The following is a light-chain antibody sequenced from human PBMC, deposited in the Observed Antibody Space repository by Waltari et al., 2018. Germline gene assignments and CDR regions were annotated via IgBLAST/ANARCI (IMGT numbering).Light chain of an antibody. V-gene: IGKV1-5*03. J-gene: IGKJ1*01. Sequence: DIQMTQSPSTLSVSVGDRVTITCRASQSISGWLAWYQQKPGKAPNLRIYKASSLEGGVPSRFSASGFGTEFTLTINSLQPDDLATYYCQQYNSYPGTFGQGTKVEIK. CDR1: QSISGW. CDR3: QQYNSYPGT. CDR2: KAS.